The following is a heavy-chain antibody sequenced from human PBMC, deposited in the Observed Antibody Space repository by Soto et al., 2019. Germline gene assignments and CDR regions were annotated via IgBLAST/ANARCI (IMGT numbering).Heavy chain of an antibody. J-gene: IGHJ6*02. V-gene: IGHV3-21*01. D-gene: IGHD3-10*01. CDR1: GFTFSSYS. CDR3: ARGGPRGNYYYGMDV. Sequence: EVQLVESGGGLVKPGGSLRLSCAASGFTFSSYSMNWVRQAPGKGLEWVSSISSSSSYIYYADSVKGRFTISRDNAKNSLYLQMNSLRAEDTAVXYCARGGPRGNYYYGMDVWGQGTTVTVSS. CDR2: ISSSSSYI.